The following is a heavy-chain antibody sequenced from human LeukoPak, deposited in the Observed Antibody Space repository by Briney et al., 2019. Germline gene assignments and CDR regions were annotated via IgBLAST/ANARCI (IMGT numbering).Heavy chain of an antibody. CDR3: ARDGAAAGIGWFDP. Sequence: GGSLRLFCAASGFTFSDYYMSWIRQAPGKGLEWGSYISSSGSTIYYADSVKGRFTISRDNAKNSLYLQMNSLRAEDTAVYYCARDGAAAGIGWFDPWGQGTLVTVSS. CDR2: ISSSGSTI. J-gene: IGHJ5*02. CDR1: GFTFSDYY. V-gene: IGHV3-11*04. D-gene: IGHD6-13*01.